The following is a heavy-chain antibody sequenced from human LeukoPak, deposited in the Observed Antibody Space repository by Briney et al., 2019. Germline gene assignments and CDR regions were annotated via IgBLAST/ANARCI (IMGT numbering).Heavy chain of an antibody. CDR3: GRGRDSGSCTLLHS. V-gene: IGHV3-23*01. Sequence: PGGSLRLSCAASRFTFSSYTMTWVRQPPGKGLEWVSTISAGGSTTYYADSVKGRFTISRDNSKNTLFLQMNSLRAEDTAVYYCGRGRDSGSCTLLHSWGQGTLLTVSS. J-gene: IGHJ4*02. D-gene: IGHD1-26*01. CDR1: RFTFSSYT. CDR2: ISAGGSTT.